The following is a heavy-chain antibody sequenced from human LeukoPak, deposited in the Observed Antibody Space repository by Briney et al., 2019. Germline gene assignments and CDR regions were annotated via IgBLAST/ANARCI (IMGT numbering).Heavy chain of an antibody. CDR1: GGSFSSGGYY. CDR3: ARGLTIFGVALDY. V-gene: IGHV4-31*03. D-gene: IGHD3-3*01. J-gene: IGHJ4*02. Sequence: SETLSLTCTVSGGSFSSGGYYWSWLRQHPGTGLEWFGYIYYSGSTYYNPSLKSRVTISVDTSKNQFSLKLSSVTAADTAVYYCARGLTIFGVALDYWGQGTLVTVSS. CDR2: IYYSGST.